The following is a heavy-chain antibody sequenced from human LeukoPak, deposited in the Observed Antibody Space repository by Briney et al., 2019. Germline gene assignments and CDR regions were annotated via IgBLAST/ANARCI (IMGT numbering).Heavy chain of an antibody. CDR1: GGSINSNNYY. V-gene: IGHV4-39*07. CDR3: ARAGYSSSWYDFWFGP. CDR2: IYSSGSA. Sequence: SETLSLTCTVSGGSINSNNYYWGWIRQPPGKGLEWIGSIYSSGSAYYNPSLKSRVTISVDTSKNQFSLKLSSVTAADTAVYYCARAGYSSSWYDFWFGPWGQGTLVTVSS. D-gene: IGHD6-13*01. J-gene: IGHJ5*02.